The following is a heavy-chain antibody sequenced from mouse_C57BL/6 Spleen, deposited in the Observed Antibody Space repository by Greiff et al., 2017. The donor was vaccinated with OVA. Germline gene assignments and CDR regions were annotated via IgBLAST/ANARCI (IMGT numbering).Heavy chain of an antibody. CDR2: IRKNANGYTT. CDR3: ASDRNYAMDY. V-gene: IGHV7-3*01. Sequence: EVQLQESGGGLVQPGGSLSLSCAASGFTFTDYYMSWVRQPPGKALEWLGIIRKNANGYTTEYSASVKGRFTISRDNSQSILYLQMNALRAEDSATYYCASDRNYAMDYWGQGTSVTVSS. CDR1: GFTFTDYY. J-gene: IGHJ4*01.